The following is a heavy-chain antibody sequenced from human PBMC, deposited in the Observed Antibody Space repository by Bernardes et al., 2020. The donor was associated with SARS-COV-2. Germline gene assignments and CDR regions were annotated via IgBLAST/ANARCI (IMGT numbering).Heavy chain of an antibody. Sequence: SDTLSLTCAVSGDSIRSNNWWSWVRQPPGKGLEWIGEIYHSGTTNYNPSLKSRLTISVDKSKNQFSLKLSSVTAADTAVYYCARPTAGSKFDPWGQGTLVTVSS. J-gene: IGHJ5*02. D-gene: IGHD1-26*01. CDR2: IYHSGTT. V-gene: IGHV4-4*02. CDR1: GDSIRSNNW. CDR3: ARPTAGSKFDP.